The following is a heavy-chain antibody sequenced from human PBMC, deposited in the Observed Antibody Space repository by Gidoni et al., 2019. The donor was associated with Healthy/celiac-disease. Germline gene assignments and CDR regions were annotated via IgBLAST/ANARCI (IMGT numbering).Heavy chain of an antibody. CDR2: IIPIFGTA. V-gene: IGHV1-69*01. CDR3: ARAIGSGRGNYYYGMDV. CDR1: GGTFSSYA. Sequence: QVQLVQSGAEVKKPGSSVKVSCKASGGTFSSYAISWVRQAPGQGLEWMGGIIPIFGTANYAQKFQGRVTITADESTSTAYMELSSLRSEDTAVYYCARAIGSGRGNYYYGMDVWGQGTTVTVSS. J-gene: IGHJ6*02. D-gene: IGHD3-10*01.